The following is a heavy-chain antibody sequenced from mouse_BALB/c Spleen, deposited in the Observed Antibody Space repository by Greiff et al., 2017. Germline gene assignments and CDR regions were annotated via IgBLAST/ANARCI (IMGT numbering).Heavy chain of an antibody. D-gene: IGHD2-12*01. J-gene: IGHJ3*01. CDR1: GFDFSRYW. Sequence: EVQVVESGGGLVQPGGSLNLSCAASGFDFSRYWMSWARQAPGKGQEWIGEINPGSSTINYTPSLKDKFIISRDNAKNTLYLQMSKVRSEDTALYYCERLEDDGAWFAYWGQGTLVTVSA. CDR2: INPGSSTI. CDR3: ERLEDDGAWFAY. V-gene: IGHV4-2*02.